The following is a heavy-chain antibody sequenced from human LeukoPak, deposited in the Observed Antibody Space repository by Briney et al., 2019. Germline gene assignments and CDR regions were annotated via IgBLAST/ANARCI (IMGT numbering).Heavy chain of an antibody. D-gene: IGHD1-26*01. CDR3: AREEALGSGSFDY. CDR2: IYYSGST. J-gene: IGHJ4*02. V-gene: IGHV4-39*02. CDR1: GDSISSTNYY. Sequence: SETLSLTCTVSGDSISSTNYYWGWIRQPPGKGLEWIGSIYYSGSTYYNPSLESRVTISVDTSKNQFSLTLTSVTATDTAVYYCAREEALGSGSFDYWGQGTLVTVSS.